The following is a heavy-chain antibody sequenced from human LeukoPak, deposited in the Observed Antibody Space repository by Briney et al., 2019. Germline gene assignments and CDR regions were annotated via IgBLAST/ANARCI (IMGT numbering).Heavy chain of an antibody. V-gene: IGHV3-21*01. CDR1: GFIFSSYS. CDR3: VRESGYSSRGFDY. CDR2: ITSSSNYI. J-gene: IGHJ4*02. D-gene: IGHD5-18*01. Sequence: GGSLRLSCAASGFIFSSYSMNWVRQAPGKGLEWVSSITSSSNYINYADSVKGRFTISRDNAKNTLYLQMNSLRAEDTAVYYCVRESGYSSRGFDYWGQGTLVTVSS.